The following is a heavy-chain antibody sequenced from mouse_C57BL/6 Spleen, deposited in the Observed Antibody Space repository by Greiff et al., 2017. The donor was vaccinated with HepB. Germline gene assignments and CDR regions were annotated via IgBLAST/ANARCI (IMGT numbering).Heavy chain of an antibody. J-gene: IGHJ1*03. Sequence: QVQLQQSGAELVMPGASVKLSCKASGYTFTSYWMHWVKQRPGQGLEWIGEIDPSDSYTNYNGKFKGKATLTADKSSSTAYMQLSSLTSEDSAVYFCANLYGSSYEYFDVWGTGTTVTVSS. CDR3: ANLYGSSYEYFDV. CDR2: IDPSDSYT. D-gene: IGHD1-1*01. CDR1: GYTFTSYW. V-gene: IGHV1-69*01.